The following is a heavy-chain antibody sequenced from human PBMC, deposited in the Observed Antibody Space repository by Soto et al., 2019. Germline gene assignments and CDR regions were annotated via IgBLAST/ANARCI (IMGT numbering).Heavy chain of an antibody. CDR3: GRGRGGWLFSAFDI. Sequence: QVQLHQWGARLLKSSETLSLTCAVYGGSFSTYYWSWIRQSPGKGLEWIGEISPSGSTNHHPSLKGGVTISLDTPKNQFPLKLNFGTAPDTALYFWGRGRGGWLFSAFDIGDQGKMVTVFS. CDR1: GGSFSTYY. V-gene: IGHV4-34*01. D-gene: IGHD5-12*01. CDR2: ISPSGST. J-gene: IGHJ3*02.